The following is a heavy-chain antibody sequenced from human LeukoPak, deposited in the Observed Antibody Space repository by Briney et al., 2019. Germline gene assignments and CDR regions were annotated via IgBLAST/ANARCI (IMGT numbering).Heavy chain of an antibody. D-gene: IGHD4-17*01. CDR1: GGSFHSHA. CDR3: ARGDYGDYGGPFDY. J-gene: IGHJ4*02. V-gene: IGHV1-69*04. CDR2: IIPILGIA. Sequence: SVKVSCKASGGSFHSHAISWVRQAPGQGLEWMGRIIPILGIANYAQKFQGRVTITADKSTSTAYMELSSLRSEDTAVYYCARGDYGDYGGPFDYWGQGTLVTVSS.